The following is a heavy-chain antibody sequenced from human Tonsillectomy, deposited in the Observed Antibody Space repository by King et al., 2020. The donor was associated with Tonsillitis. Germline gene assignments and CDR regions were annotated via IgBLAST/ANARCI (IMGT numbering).Heavy chain of an antibody. V-gene: IGHV3-23*04. D-gene: IGHD3-16*01. CDR1: EFTFSTYA. Sequence: VQLVESGGGLVQPGGSLRLSCAASEFTFSTYAMSWVRQAPGKGLEWVSAISIRGGKTYYADSVKGRFTISRDNSKNTLYLQMNSLRVEDTAIYYCATEIRPNDYWGQGTLVTVSS. CDR2: ISIRGGKT. J-gene: IGHJ4*02. CDR3: ATEIRPNDY.